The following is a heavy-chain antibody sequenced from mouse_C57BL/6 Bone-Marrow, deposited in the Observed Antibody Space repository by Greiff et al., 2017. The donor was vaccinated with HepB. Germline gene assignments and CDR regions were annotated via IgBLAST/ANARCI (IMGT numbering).Heavy chain of an antibody. CDR2: ISYDGSN. V-gene: IGHV3-6*01. Sequence: EVQLQESGPGLVKPSQSLSLTCSVTGYSITSGYYWNWIRQFPGNKLEWMGYISYDGSNNYNPSLKNRISITRDTSKNQFFLKLNSVTTEDTATYYCARGDSSGYVGFAYWGQGTLVTVSA. CDR3: ARGDSSGYVGFAY. J-gene: IGHJ3*01. D-gene: IGHD3-2*02. CDR1: GYSITSGYY.